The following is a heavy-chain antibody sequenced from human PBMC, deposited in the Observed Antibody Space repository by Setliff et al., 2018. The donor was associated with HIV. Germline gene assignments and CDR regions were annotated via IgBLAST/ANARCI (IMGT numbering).Heavy chain of an antibody. CDR1: GFAFNTYA. J-gene: IGHJ4*01. CDR3: AKDGISGGAYPPYYFDY. CDR2: ISGSGDRT. Sequence: GGSLRLSCAASGFAFNTYAMSWVRQAPGKGLEWVSVISGSGDRTFYADSVKGRFTISRDNSKNTLYLQINGLRVEDTAIYYCAKDGISGGAYPPYYFDYWGHGTLVTVSS. V-gene: IGHV3-23*01. D-gene: IGHD2-15*01.